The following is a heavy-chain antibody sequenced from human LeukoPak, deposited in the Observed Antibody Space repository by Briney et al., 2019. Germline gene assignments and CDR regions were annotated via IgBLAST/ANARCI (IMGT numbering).Heavy chain of an antibody. CDR3: ARDKDLRAVAGTFDL. V-gene: IGHV1-18*01. CDR2: ISGYNGHT. Sequence: ASVKLSCKASGYTFSTYGITWVRQPPGQGLEWMGWISGYNGHTQDRQKFQGRVTITTDTDTRTAHMELTSLTSDDTAVYFCARDKDLRAVAGTFDLWGQGTPVTVSS. D-gene: IGHD6-19*01. J-gene: IGHJ4*02. CDR1: GYTFSTYG.